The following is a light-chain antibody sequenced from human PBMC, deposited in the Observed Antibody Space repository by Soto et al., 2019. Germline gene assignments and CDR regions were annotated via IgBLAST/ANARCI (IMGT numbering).Light chain of an antibody. V-gene: IGKV3-15*01. CDR2: GAS. CDR1: QSVSSN. J-gene: IGKJ2*01. CDR3: QQYNNWPPPYT. Sequence: EIVMTQSPATLSVSPGERATLSCRASQSVSSNLAWYQQKPGQAPSLLIYGASTRATGIPARFSGSGSGTEFTLTISRLQSEDFAVYYCQQYNNWPPPYTFGQGTKVEIK.